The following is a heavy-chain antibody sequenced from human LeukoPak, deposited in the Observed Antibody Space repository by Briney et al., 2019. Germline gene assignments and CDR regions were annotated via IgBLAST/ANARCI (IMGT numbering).Heavy chain of an antibody. D-gene: IGHD6-13*01. CDR3: ARLGLTTSSWQHDP. CDR1: GGSISSYY. J-gene: IGHJ5*02. CDR2: IYYSGST. V-gene: IGHV4-59*01. Sequence: PSETLSLTCTVSGGSISSYYWSWIRQPPGKGLEWIGYIYYSGSTNYNPSLKSRVTISVDTSKNQFSLRLSSVTAADTAVYYCARLGLTTSSWQHDPWGQGTLVTVSS.